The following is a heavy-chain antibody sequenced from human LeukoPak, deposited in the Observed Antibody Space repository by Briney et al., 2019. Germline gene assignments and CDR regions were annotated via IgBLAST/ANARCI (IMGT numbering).Heavy chain of an antibody. Sequence: GGSLRLSCAASGFDFSSRIMSWLRQAPGEGLEWVSSISSSGDSTYYRDSVKGRFTISRDNSKNTLYLQMSSLRVEDTAAYYCAHMTGFDYWGQGSLVTVSS. J-gene: IGHJ4*02. CDR3: AHMTGFDY. V-gene: IGHV3-23*01. CDR2: ISSSGDST. CDR1: GFDFSSRI. D-gene: IGHD3-9*01.